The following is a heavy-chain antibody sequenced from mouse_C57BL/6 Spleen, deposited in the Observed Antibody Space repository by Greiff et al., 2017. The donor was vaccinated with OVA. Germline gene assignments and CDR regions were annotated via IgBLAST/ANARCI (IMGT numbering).Heavy chain of an antibody. CDR3: ARSLYYAPEGFAY. J-gene: IGHJ3*01. CDR1: GYAFTNYL. CDR2: INPGSGGT. D-gene: IGHD2-1*01. V-gene: IGHV1-54*01. Sequence: QVQLQQSGAELVRPGTSVKVSCKASGYAFTNYLIEWVKQRPGQGLEWIGVINPGSGGTNSNEKFKGKATLTADKSSSTADMQLSSLTSEESAVYFCARSLYYAPEGFAYWGQGTLVTVSA.